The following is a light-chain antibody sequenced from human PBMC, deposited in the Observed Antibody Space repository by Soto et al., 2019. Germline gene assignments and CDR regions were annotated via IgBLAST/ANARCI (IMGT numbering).Light chain of an antibody. CDR3: QQYEAYPRT. CDR2: NAS. CDR1: QSISSW. Sequence: DIQLSQSPSTLSASVGDRVTITCRASQSISSWLAWYQQKPGKAPKLLVYNASSLESGVPSRFSGSGSGTEFTLTISSLQPDDFATYYCQQYEAYPRTFGRGTKVEI. J-gene: IGKJ4*02. V-gene: IGKV1-5*03.